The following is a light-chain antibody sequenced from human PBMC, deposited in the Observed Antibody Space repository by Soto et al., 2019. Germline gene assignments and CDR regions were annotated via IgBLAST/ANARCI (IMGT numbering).Light chain of an antibody. J-gene: IGKJ3*01. CDR3: QQYNSYPV. CDR2: DAS. CDR1: QSISSR. V-gene: IGKV1-5*01. Sequence: DIQMTQSPSTLSASVGDRVTITYRASQSISSRLAWYQQKPGKAPKLLIYDASSLESGVPSRFSGSGSGTEFTLTISSLQPDDFATYYCQQYNSYPVFGPGTRWISN.